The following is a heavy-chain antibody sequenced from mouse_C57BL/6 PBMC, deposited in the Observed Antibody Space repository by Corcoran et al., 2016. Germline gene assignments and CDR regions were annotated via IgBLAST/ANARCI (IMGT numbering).Heavy chain of an antibody. CDR1: GYSFTSYY. Sequence: QVQLQQSGPELVKPGASVKISCKASGYSFTSYYIHWVKQRPGQGLEWIGWIYPGSGNTKYNEKFKGKATLTADTSSSTAYMQLSSLTSEDSAVYYCARDYGSKDYAMDYWGQGTSVTVSS. CDR2: IYPGSGNT. CDR3: ARDYGSKDYAMDY. V-gene: IGHV1-66*01. J-gene: IGHJ4*01. D-gene: IGHD1-1*01.